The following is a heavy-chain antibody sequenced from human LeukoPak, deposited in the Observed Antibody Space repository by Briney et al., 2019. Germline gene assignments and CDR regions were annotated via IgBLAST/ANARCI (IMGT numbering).Heavy chain of an antibody. V-gene: IGHV1-8*01. CDR3: ARTYSSGWYGLRVTVKNAFDI. J-gene: IGHJ3*02. Sequence: ASVKVSCKASGYTFTSYDINWVRQATGQGLEWMGWMNPNSGNTGYAQKFQGRVTTTRNTSISTAYMELSSLRSEDTAVYYCARTYSSGWYGLRVTVKNAFDIWGQGTMVTVSS. CDR1: GYTFTSYD. CDR2: MNPNSGNT. D-gene: IGHD6-19*01.